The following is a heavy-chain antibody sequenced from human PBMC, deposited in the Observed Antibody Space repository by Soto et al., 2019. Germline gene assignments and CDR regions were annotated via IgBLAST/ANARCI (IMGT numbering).Heavy chain of an antibody. J-gene: IGHJ6*03. CDR2: MNPTSGRT. CDR3: ASRGYCSSTSCKPQNYYYYMDV. CDR1: GYSFITYD. Sequence: ASVKVSCKASGYSFITYDINWVLQAAGQGLEWMGWMNPTSGRTGCAQKFQGGLTMTMDTSSSTAYMELSSLTSDDTAVYYCASRGYCSSTSCKPQNYYYYMDVWGKGTTVTVSS. V-gene: IGHV1-8*01. D-gene: IGHD2-2*01.